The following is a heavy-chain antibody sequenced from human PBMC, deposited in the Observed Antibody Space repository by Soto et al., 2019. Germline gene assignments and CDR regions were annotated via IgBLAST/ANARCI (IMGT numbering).Heavy chain of an antibody. CDR2: IDIGGNT. V-gene: IGHV3-66*01. CDR1: GFSVTNNY. Sequence: EVQVVESGGGLVQPGGSLRLSCAASGFSVTNNYMNWVRQAPGKRLEWVSIIDIGGNTYYADSVKDRFTISRDNSRNTLLLHMHSLRAEDTAVYYCARGRGSTGYLGREHYFDYWGQGTLVTVSP. J-gene: IGHJ4*02. D-gene: IGHD2-2*01. CDR3: ARGRGSTGYLGREHYFDY.